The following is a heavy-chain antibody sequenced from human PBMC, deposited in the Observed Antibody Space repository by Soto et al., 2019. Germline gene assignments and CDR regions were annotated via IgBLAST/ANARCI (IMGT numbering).Heavy chain of an antibody. V-gene: IGHV3-20*04. Sequence: EVQLVESGGGVVRPGGSLRLSCAASGFTFDDHGMSWVRQAPGKGLEWVSGINWNGGSTGYADSVKGRFTISRDNAKNSLYLQMNSLRAEDTALYYCARSPGFGELSLAYFVDYWGQGTLVTVSS. D-gene: IGHD3-10*01. CDR1: GFTFDDHG. J-gene: IGHJ4*02. CDR3: ARSPGFGELSLAYFVDY. CDR2: INWNGGST.